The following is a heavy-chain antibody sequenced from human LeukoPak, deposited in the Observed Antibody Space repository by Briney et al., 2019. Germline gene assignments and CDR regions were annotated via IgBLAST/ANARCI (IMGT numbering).Heavy chain of an antibody. CDR3: AKSTRAVMAMMDV. CDR1: GFTVSSNY. CDR2: IYSGGST. V-gene: IGHV3-53*01. D-gene: IGHD3-16*01. J-gene: IGHJ6*04. Sequence: GGSLRLSCAASGFTVSSNYMSWVRQAPGKGLEWVSIIYSGGSTFYADSVKGRFTISRDNAKDSLFLQMNSLRAEDTAVYFCAKSTRAVMAMMDVWGKGTTVTVSS.